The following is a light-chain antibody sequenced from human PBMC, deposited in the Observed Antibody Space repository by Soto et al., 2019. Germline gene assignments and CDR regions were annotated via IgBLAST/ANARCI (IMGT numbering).Light chain of an antibody. CDR3: QTWATGIRV. Sequence: QLVLTQSPSVSASLGASVKLTCTLSSGHSSYAIAWHQQQPEKGPRYLMKINSDGSHNKGDGTPDRFSGSSSGAERHLTISSLQSEDEADYYCQTWATGIRVFGGGTKVTVL. J-gene: IGLJ3*02. CDR2: INSDGSH. V-gene: IGLV4-69*01. CDR1: SGHSSYA.